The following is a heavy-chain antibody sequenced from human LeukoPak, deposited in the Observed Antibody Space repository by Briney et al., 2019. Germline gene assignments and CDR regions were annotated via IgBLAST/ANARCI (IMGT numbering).Heavy chain of an antibody. J-gene: IGHJ4*02. Sequence: GGSLRLSCAASGFTFSSYAMSWVGQAPGKGLEWFSAISGYGGSTYYADSVKGRFTISRDNSKNTLYLQMNSLRAEDTAVYYCAKDTEYYYDSSGYSNFDSWGQGTLVTVSS. CDR2: ISGYGGST. CDR1: GFTFSSYA. CDR3: AKDTEYYYDSSGYSNFDS. D-gene: IGHD3-22*01. V-gene: IGHV3-23*01.